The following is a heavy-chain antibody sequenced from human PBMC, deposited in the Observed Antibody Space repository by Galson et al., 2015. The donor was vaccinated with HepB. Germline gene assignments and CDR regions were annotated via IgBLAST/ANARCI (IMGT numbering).Heavy chain of an antibody. CDR2: ISGSGGST. D-gene: IGHD3-9*01. V-gene: IGHV3-23*01. Sequence: SLRLSCAASGFTFSSYAMHWVRQAPGKGLEWVPAISGSGGSTYYADSVKGRFTISRDNSKNTLYLQMNSLRAEDTAVYYCAKDGIEGLDYDILTGYYNGLGYWGQGTLVTVSS. CDR3: AKDGIEGLDYDILTGYYNGLGY. J-gene: IGHJ4*02. CDR1: GFTFSSYA.